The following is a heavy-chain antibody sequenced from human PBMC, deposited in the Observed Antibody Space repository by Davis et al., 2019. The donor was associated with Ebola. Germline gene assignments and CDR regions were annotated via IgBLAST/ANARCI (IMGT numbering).Heavy chain of an antibody. CDR2: IYNSGST. CDR3: ARRFDY. Sequence: MPSETLSLTCTVSGGSISSSSYYWGWIRQPPGKGLEWIGIIYNSGSTYYNPSLKSRLTISVDTSKNQFSLKLNSVTAADTAVYYCARRFDYWGQGTLVTVSS. J-gene: IGHJ4*02. CDR1: GGSISSSSYY. V-gene: IGHV4-39*01.